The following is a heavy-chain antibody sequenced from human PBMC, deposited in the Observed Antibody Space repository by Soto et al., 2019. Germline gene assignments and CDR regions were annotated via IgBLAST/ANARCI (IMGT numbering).Heavy chain of an antibody. Sequence: QVQLVQSGSEVKEPGASVKVSCTASGYTFTGYYVLWVRQAPGQGPECMGWINPYTGGTNYAQKFQGRVTMTTDTTISTAYMELSKLISDDTAVYYCATKFNHCGGDCYRGPYFGMDVWGQGTTVTVSS. CDR1: GYTFTGYY. J-gene: IGHJ6*02. D-gene: IGHD2-21*02. CDR3: ATKFNHCGGDCYRGPYFGMDV. CDR2: INPYTGGT. V-gene: IGHV1-2*02.